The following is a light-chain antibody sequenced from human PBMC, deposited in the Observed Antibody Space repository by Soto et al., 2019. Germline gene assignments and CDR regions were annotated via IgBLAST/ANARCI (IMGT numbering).Light chain of an antibody. CDR3: QQYNSVSS. J-gene: IGKJ2*03. CDR1: QSISKW. V-gene: IGKV1-5*01. CDR2: STS. Sequence: IQMIQSPSTLSASLGETVTITCRAVQSISKWLAWYRQKPGLAPVLLIHSTSTLQAGVPSRFSGGGSGTEFTLTINNVQPDDSATYYCQQYNSVSSFGQGTRLVIE.